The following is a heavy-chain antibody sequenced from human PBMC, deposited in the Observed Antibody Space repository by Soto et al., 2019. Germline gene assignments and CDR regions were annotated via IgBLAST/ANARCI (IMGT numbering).Heavy chain of an antibody. Sequence: PSETLSLTCTVSGGSISSGGSSWSWIRQPPGKVLEWIGYIYHSGSTYYNPSLKNRVNISVNRSKNQFSLKLTSVTAADTAVYYCARAGDSSGPVALGYWGQGTLVTVSS. CDR3: ARAGDSSGPVALGY. CDR2: IYHSGST. J-gene: IGHJ4*02. V-gene: IGHV4-30-2*01. CDR1: GGSISSGGSS. D-gene: IGHD6-19*01.